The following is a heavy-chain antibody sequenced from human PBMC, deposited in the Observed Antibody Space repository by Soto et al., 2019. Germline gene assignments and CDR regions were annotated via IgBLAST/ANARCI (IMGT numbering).Heavy chain of an antibody. CDR1: GGTFSSYA. V-gene: IGHV1-69*13. CDR3: ARNEYSTAFYYYGMDV. D-gene: IGHD6-6*01. J-gene: IGHJ6*02. CDR2: IIPIFGTA. Sequence: SVKVSCKASGGTFSSYAITWVRQAPGQGLEWMGRIIPIFGTANYNQKFQGRVTITADESTSTAYMELSSLRSEDTAVYYCARNEYSTAFYYYGMDVWGQGTTVTVSS.